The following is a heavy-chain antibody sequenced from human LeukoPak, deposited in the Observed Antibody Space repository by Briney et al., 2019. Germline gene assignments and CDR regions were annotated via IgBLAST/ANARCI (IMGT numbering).Heavy chain of an antibody. CDR3: ARAPSYRRYSYHS. J-gene: IGHJ4*02. CDR1: GASIASESSY. V-gene: IGHV4-39*01. Sequence: SETLSLTCTVSGASIASESSYWGWIHQPPGKGFQWIGGLVYDGSAHYNPSLQSHVSISADTSNNQFSLKLASVTASDTGVYFCARAPSYRRYSYHSWGQGTLVTVSS. CDR2: LVYDGSA. D-gene: IGHD3-16*02.